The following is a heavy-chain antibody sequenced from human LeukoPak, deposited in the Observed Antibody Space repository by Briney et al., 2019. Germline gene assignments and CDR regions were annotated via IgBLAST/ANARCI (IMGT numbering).Heavy chain of an antibody. CDR3: AREDTAMEGTYDY. CDR1: GFTFSSYG. V-gene: IGHV3-30*03. CDR2: ISYDGSNK. Sequence: GGSLRLSCAASGFTFSSYGMHWVRQAPGKGLEWVAVISYDGSNKYYADSVKGRFTISRDNSKNTLYLQMGSLRAEDMAVYYCAREDTAMEGTYDYWGQGTLVTVSS. J-gene: IGHJ4*02. D-gene: IGHD5-18*01.